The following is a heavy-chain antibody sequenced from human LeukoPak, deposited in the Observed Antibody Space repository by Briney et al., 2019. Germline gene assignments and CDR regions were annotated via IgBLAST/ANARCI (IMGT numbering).Heavy chain of an antibody. CDR3: ARGVRYFVTYYYYMDV. Sequence: GGSLRLSCAASGFTFSSYEMNWVRQAPGKGLEWVSYISSSGSTIYYADSVKGRFTISRDNAKNSLYLRMNSLRAEDTAVYYCARGVRYFVTYYYYMDVWGKGTTVTVSS. CDR1: GFTFSSYE. D-gene: IGHD3-9*01. CDR2: ISSSGSTI. J-gene: IGHJ6*03. V-gene: IGHV3-48*03.